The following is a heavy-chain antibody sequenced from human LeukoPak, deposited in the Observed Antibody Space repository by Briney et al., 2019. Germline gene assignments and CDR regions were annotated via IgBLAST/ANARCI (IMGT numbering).Heavy chain of an antibody. V-gene: IGHV4-4*07. J-gene: IGHJ5*02. CDR2: IYTSGST. CDR1: GGSISSYY. Sequence: SETLSLTCTVSGGSISSYYWSWIRQPAGKGLEWIGRIYTSGSTNYNPSLKSRVTMSVDTSKNQFSLKLSSVTAADTAVYYCARDHYDFWSGQNWFDPWGQGTLVTVSS. CDR3: ARDHYDFWSGQNWFDP. D-gene: IGHD3-3*01.